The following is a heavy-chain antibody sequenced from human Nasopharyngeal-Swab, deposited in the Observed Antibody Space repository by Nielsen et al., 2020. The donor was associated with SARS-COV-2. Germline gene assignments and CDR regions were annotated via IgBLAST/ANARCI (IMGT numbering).Heavy chain of an antibody. Sequence: GESLKISCAASGFTFSDYYMSWIRQAPGKGLEWVSYISSSGSTIYYADSVKGRFTISRDNAKNSLYLQMNSLRAEDTAVYYCARSPGEYCSSTSCYASRDNYYYYGMDVWGQGTTVTVSS. D-gene: IGHD2-2*01. CDR3: ARSPGEYCSSTSCYASRDNYYYYGMDV. CDR2: ISSSGSTI. CDR1: GFTFSDYY. J-gene: IGHJ6*02. V-gene: IGHV3-11*04.